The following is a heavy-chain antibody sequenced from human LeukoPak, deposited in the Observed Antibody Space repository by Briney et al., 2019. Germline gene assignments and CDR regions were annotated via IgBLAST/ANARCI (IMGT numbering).Heavy chain of an antibody. D-gene: IGHD3-16*01. CDR3: ARGRGELASVY. J-gene: IGHJ4*02. CDR2: IYHSGST. CDR1: GGSISSGGYY. Sequence: SETLSLTCTVSGGSISSGGYYWSWIRQPPGKGLEWIGYIYHSGSTYYNPSLKSRVTISVDRSKNQFSLKLSSVTAADTAVYYCARGRGELASVYWGQGTLVTVSS. V-gene: IGHV4-30-2*01.